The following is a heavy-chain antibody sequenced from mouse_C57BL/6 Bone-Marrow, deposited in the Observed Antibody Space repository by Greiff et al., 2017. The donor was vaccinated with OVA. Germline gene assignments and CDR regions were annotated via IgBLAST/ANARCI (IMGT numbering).Heavy chain of an antibody. V-gene: IGHV1-9*01. Sequence: VQLQQSGAELLKPGASVKLSCKATGYTFTGYWIEWVKQRPGHGLEWIGEILPGSGSTNYTEKFKGKATFTADTSSNTAYMQLSSLTTEDSAIYYCSRRDYFDYWGQGTTLTVSS. J-gene: IGHJ2*01. CDR2: ILPGSGST. CDR1: GYTFTGYW. CDR3: SRRDYFDY.